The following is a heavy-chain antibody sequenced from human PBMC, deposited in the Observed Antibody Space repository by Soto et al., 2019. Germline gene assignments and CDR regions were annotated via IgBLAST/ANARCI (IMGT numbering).Heavy chain of an antibody. CDR1: VDSISIGGHY. CDR2: IYYSGST. CDR3: ARVGRYSDWLTIDY. D-gene: IGHD3-9*01. Sequence: SETLSVTCTFSVDSISIGGHYWSWIRQHPGKGLEWIGYIYYSGSTYYNPSLKSRVSIPVDTSKNQFSLKLSSVTAADTAVYYRARVGRYSDWLTIDYWGQGTLVTVSS. V-gene: IGHV4-31*03. J-gene: IGHJ4*02.